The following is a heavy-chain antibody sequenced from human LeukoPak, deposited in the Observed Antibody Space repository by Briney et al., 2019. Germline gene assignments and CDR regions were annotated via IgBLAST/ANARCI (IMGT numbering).Heavy chain of an antibody. D-gene: IGHD3-10*01. Sequence: GGSLRLSCAASGFTFDDYAMHWVRQAPGKGLEWVSLISGDGGSTYYADSVKGRFTISRDNSKNSLYLQMNSLRTEDTALYYCAKDRVLWFGELLSNYYYYYGMDVWGQGITVTVSS. J-gene: IGHJ6*02. V-gene: IGHV3-43*02. CDR2: ISGDGGST. CDR3: AKDRVLWFGELLSNYYYYYGMDV. CDR1: GFTFDDYA.